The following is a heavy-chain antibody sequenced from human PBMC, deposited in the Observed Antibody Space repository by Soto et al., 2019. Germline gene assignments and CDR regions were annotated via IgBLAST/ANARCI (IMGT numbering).Heavy chain of an antibody. CDR1: GFTFSSYV. CDR2: ISSSGSTI. V-gene: IGHV3-48*03. J-gene: IGHJ6*02. Sequence: EVQLVESGGGLVQPGGSLRLSCAASGFTFSSYVMNWVRQAPGKGLEWVSYISSSGSTIYYADSVKGRFTISRDNAKNSLYLQMNSLRAEDTAVYYCARGLGNEGGYYYYYGMDVWGQGTTVTVSS. CDR3: ARGLGNEGGYYYYYGMDV. D-gene: IGHD3-16*01.